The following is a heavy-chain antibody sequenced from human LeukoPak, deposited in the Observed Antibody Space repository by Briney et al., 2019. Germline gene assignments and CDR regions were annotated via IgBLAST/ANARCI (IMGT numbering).Heavy chain of an antibody. D-gene: IGHD6-13*01. V-gene: IGHV1-2*02. CDR1: GYTFTGYY. CDR3: ARVGSSWYGMYYFDY. CDR2: INPNSGGT. J-gene: IGHJ4*02. Sequence: ASVKVSCKASGYTFTGYYMHWVRQAPGQGLEWMGWINPNSGGTNYAQKFQGRVTMTRDTSISTAYMGLSRLRSDDTAVYYCARVGSSWYGMYYFDYWGQGTLVTVSS.